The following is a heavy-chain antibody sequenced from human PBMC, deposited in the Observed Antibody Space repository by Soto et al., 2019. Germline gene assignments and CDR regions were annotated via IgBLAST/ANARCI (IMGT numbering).Heavy chain of an antibody. V-gene: IGHV2-5*02. J-gene: IGHJ4*02. Sequence: QITLKESGPALVKPTQTLTLTCTFSGFSLSTSGVGVGWIRQPPGEALEWLALIYWDDYKHFSPSLESRLTITKDTSKNQVVLTMTNMDPVDTATYYCVHKGAGDRILDYWGQGTLVTVSS. CDR1: GFSLSTSGVG. D-gene: IGHD3-16*01. CDR3: VHKGAGDRILDY. CDR2: IYWDDYK.